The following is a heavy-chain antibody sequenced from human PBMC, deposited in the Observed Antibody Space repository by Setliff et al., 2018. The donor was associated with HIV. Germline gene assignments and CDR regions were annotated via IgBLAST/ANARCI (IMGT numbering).Heavy chain of an antibody. D-gene: IGHD3-3*02. Sequence: ASVKVSCKASGYSFINYGISWVRQAPGQGLEWMGWMNPNSGNTGYAQKFQGRVTMTRDTSATTVYMELSSLRSEDTALFYCARGASLGRGGYYVDYWGQGTLVTVSS. J-gene: IGHJ4*02. CDR2: MNPNSGNT. CDR3: ARGASLGRGGYYVDY. V-gene: IGHV1-8*01. CDR1: GYSFINYG.